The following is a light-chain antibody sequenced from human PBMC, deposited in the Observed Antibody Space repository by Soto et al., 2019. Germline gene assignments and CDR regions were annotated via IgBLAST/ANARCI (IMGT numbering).Light chain of an antibody. J-gene: IGKJ1*01. V-gene: IGKV1-5*03. CDR1: QSISSW. Sequence: DIPMTQSPSTLSASVGDRVTITFRASQSISSWLAWYQQKPGKAPKLLIYKASSLESGVPSRFSGSGSGTEFTLTISSLQPDDFATYYCQQYNTYWTFGQGTKVEI. CDR3: QQYNTYWT. CDR2: KAS.